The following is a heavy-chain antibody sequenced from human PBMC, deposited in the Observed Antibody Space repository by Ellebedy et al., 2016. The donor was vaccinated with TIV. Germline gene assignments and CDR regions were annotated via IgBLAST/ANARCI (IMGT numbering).Heavy chain of an antibody. J-gene: IGHJ5*02. CDR3: ARLWIVGGGGMFDP. CDR1: GGSITGYY. CDR2: IYYSGSS. D-gene: IGHD2-2*03. V-gene: IGHV4-59*08. Sequence: PGGSLRLSCTVSGGSITGYYWSWIRQPPGKGLEWIGYIYYSGSSNYNPSLKSRVTMSVDTSERQFSLKLSSVTAADTAVYYCARLWIVGGGGMFDPWGQGTLVTVSS.